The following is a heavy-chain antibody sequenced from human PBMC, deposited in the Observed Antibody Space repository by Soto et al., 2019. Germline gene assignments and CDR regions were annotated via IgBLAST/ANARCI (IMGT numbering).Heavy chain of an antibody. D-gene: IGHD2-2*01. J-gene: IGHJ5*02. CDR2: IYYSGST. CDR3: ARTYCSSTSCFLFDP. V-gene: IGHV4-59*08. Sequence: SETLSLTCTVSGGPISSYYWSWIRQRPGKGLEWIGYIYYSGSTNYNPSLKSRVTISVDTSKTPFSLKLSSVTAADTAAYYCARTYCSSTSCFLFDPWGQGTLVTVSS. CDR1: GGPISSYY.